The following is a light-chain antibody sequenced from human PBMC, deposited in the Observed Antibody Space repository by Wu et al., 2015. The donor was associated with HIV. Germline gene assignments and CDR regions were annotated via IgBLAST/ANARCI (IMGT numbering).Light chain of an antibody. Sequence: EIVMTQSPATLSVSPGGRATLSCRASQSVSSNLAWYQHKPGQSPRLLIYGASTRATGIPDRFSGSGSGTDFTLTISRLEPEDFAVYYCQQYNNWPPYSFGPGDQAGDQT. V-gene: IGKV3D-15*01. CDR3: QQYNNWPPYS. CDR2: GAS. J-gene: IGKJ2*03. CDR1: QSVSSN.